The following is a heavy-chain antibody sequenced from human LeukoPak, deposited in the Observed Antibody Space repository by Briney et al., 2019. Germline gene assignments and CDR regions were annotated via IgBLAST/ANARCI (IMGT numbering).Heavy chain of an antibody. Sequence: GASVKVSCKASGYTFTSYGITWVRQAPGQGLEWMGWISAYNGNTNYAQKLQGRVTMTTDTSTSTASMELRSLRSDDTAVYYCARSYYYDSSGYYGGSDYWGQGTLVTVSS. D-gene: IGHD3-22*01. CDR2: ISAYNGNT. CDR1: GYTFTSYG. CDR3: ARSYYYDSSGYYGGSDY. J-gene: IGHJ4*02. V-gene: IGHV1-18*01.